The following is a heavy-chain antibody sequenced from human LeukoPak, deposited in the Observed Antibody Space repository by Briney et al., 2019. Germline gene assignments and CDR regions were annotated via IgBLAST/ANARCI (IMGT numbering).Heavy chain of an antibody. V-gene: IGHV4-61*02. CDR2: IYTSGST. D-gene: IGHD3-10*01. CDR1: GGSISSGSYY. J-gene: IGHJ4*02. Sequence: SQTLSLTCTVSGGSISSGSYYWSWIRQPAGKGLEWIGRIYTSGSTNYNPSLKSRVTISVDTSKNQFSLKLSSVTAADTAVYYCARDFGGFDYWGQGTLVTVSS. CDR3: ARDFGGFDY.